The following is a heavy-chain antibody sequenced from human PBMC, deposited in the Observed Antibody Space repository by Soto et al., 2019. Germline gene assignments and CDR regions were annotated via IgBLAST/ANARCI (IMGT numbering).Heavy chain of an antibody. CDR1: GGSISSSSYY. CDR3: AILVGYYDFWSGSPANWFDP. V-gene: IGHV4-39*01. J-gene: IGHJ5*02. Sequence: SATLSLTCTVSGGSISSSSYYWGWIRQPPGKGLEWIGSIYYSGSTYYNPSLKSRVTISVDTSKNQFSLKLSSVTAADPAVYYCAILVGYYDFWSGSPANWFDPWGQGTLVTVSS. D-gene: IGHD3-3*01. CDR2: IYYSGST.